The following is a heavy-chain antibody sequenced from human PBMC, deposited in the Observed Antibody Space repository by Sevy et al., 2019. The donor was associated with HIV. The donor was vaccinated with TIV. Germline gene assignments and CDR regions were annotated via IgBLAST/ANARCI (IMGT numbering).Heavy chain of an antibody. CDR1: GFTFSSYA. CDR2: ISGSGGST. CDR3: AKDGYKPSVGDENYYYYYMDV. D-gene: IGHD1-20*01. V-gene: IGHV3-23*01. J-gene: IGHJ6*03. Sequence: GGSLRLSCAASGFTFSSYAMSWVRQAPGKGLEWVSAISGSGGSTYYADSVKGRFTISRDNSKNTRYLQMNSLRAEATAVYYCAKDGYKPSVGDENYYYYYMDVWGKGTTVTVSS.